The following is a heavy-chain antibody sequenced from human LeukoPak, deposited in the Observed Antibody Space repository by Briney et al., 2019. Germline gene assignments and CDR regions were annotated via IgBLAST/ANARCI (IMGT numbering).Heavy chain of an antibody. CDR1: GFTLSSYA. V-gene: IGHV3-74*01. CDR3: AREGYGPDYYMDV. CDR2: MNDDGSST. D-gene: IGHD5-18*01. J-gene: IGHJ6*03. Sequence: GGSLRLSCAASGFTLSSYAMTWVRQAPGEGLVWVSRMNDDGSSTSYADSLKGRFTISRDNAKNTLYLHMSNLRAEDTAVYYCAREGYGPDYYMDVWGKGTTVTISS.